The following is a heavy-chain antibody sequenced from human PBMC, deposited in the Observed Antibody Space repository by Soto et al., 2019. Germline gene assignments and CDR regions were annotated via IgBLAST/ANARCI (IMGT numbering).Heavy chain of an antibody. J-gene: IGHJ6*04. CDR3: ARDQILSALDV. D-gene: IGHD2-15*01. CDR2: ISSSSSTI. Sequence: GGSLRLSCAASGFTFRSYSMNWVRQAPGKGLEWVSYISSSSSTIYYADSVKGRFTISRDNAKNSLYLQMNSLRAEDTAVYYCARDQILSALDVWGKGTTVTVSS. V-gene: IGHV3-48*01. CDR1: GFTFRSYS.